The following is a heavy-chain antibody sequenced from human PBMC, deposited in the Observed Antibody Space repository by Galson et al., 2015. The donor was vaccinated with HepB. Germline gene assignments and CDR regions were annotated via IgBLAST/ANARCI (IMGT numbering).Heavy chain of an antibody. CDR1: GFTFSSYA. Sequence: SLRLSCAASGFTFSSYAMHWVRQAPGKGLEWVAVISYDGSNKYYADSVKGRFTISRDNSKNTLYLQMNSLRAEDTAVYYCARANKRIVVVTSAFDIRGQGTMVTVSS. V-gene: IGHV3-30*04. CDR3: ARANKRIVVVTSAFDI. CDR2: ISYDGSNK. J-gene: IGHJ3*02. D-gene: IGHD3-22*01.